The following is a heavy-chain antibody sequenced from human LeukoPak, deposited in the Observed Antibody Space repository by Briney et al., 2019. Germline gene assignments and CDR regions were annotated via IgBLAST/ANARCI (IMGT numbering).Heavy chain of an antibody. V-gene: IGHV1-18*04. Sequence: GASVKVSCKASGYTFTSYGISWVRQAPGQGLEWMGWISAYNGNTNYAQKLQGRVTMTTDTSTSAAYMELRSLRSDDTAVYYCAREGWGIAAANSWFDPWGQGTLSPSPQ. CDR2: ISAYNGNT. CDR1: GYTFTSYG. J-gene: IGHJ5*02. CDR3: AREGWGIAAANSWFDP. D-gene: IGHD6-13*01.